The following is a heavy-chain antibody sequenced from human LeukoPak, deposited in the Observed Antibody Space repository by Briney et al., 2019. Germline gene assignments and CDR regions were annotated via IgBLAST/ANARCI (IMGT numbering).Heavy chain of an antibody. D-gene: IGHD3-22*01. CDR1: GYTFTSYG. V-gene: IGHV1-18*01. J-gene: IGHJ4*02. Sequence: ASVKVSCKASGYTFTSYGISWVRQAPGQGLEWMGWISAYNGNTNYAQKLQGRVTMTTDTSTSTAYMELRSLRSDDTAVYYCARVAITYYYDSSGYPDYWGQGTLVTVSS. CDR3: ARVAITYYYDSSGYPDY. CDR2: ISAYNGNT.